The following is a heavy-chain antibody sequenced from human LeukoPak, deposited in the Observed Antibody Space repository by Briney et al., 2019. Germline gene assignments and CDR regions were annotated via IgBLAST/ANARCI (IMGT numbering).Heavy chain of an antibody. J-gene: IGHJ3*02. Sequence: TLSLTCTVSGGSISSGSYYWSWIRQPAGKGLEWIGRVYSSGSTNYNPSLKSRVSISVDTSKNQFSLRLSSVTAADTAVYYCARARIAVAVNDAFDIWGQGTMVTVSS. CDR2: VYSSGST. D-gene: IGHD6-19*01. V-gene: IGHV4-61*02. CDR3: ARARIAVAVNDAFDI. CDR1: GGSISSGSYY.